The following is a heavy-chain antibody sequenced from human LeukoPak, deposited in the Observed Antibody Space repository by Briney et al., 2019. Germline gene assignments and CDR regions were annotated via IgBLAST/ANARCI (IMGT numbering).Heavy chain of an antibody. CDR1: GFTFSSYA. V-gene: IGHV3-30-3*01. D-gene: IGHD6-19*01. CDR3: ARDFGQWLVRGGFDY. Sequence: SGGSLRLSCAASGFTFSSYAMPWVRQAPGKGLEWVAVISYDGSNKYYADSVKGRFTISRDNSKNTLYLQMNSLRAEDTAVYYCARDFGQWLVRGGFDYWGQGTLVAVSS. CDR2: ISYDGSNK. J-gene: IGHJ4*02.